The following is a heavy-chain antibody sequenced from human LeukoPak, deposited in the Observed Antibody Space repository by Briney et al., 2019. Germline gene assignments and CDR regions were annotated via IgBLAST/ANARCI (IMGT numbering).Heavy chain of an antibody. V-gene: IGHV4-59*11. CDR1: GASMSGLS. Sequence: SGTLSLTCTVSGASMSGLSWSWIRQAPGKGLEWIGFVQPGGSTNYNPSLKSRVTISVDTSKNQFSLKLSSVTAADTAVYYCARTTTVRGTYYMDVWGKGTTVTISS. CDR3: ARTTTVRGTYYMDV. J-gene: IGHJ6*03. D-gene: IGHD3-10*01. CDR2: VQPGGST.